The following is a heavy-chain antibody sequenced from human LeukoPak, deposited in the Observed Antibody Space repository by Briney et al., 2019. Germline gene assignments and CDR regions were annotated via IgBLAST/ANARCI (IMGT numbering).Heavy chain of an antibody. J-gene: IGHJ4*02. CDR3: ARDFEGQPGTYLDY. D-gene: IGHD1-26*01. CDR1: GGSISSGSYY. Sequence: PSQTLSLTCTVSGGSISSGSYYWSWIRQPPGKGLEWIGYIYYSGSTNYNPSLKSRVTISVDTSKNQFSLKLSSVTAADTAVYYCARDFEGQPGTYLDYWGQGTLVTVSS. CDR2: IYYSGST. V-gene: IGHV4-31*03.